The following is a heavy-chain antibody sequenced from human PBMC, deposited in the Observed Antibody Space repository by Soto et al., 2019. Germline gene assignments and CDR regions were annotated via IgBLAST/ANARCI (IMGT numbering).Heavy chain of an antibody. Sequence: QVQLVQSGAEVKKPGASVKVSCKASGYTFTSYDINWVRQATGQGLEWMGWMNPNSGNTGYAQKFQGRVTMNKNTSRSTGYMKLSTVRSADTAVSYCARVLAVAGTGAYWCCDLWGRGTLFTV. CDR2: MNPNSGNT. J-gene: IGHJ2*01. V-gene: IGHV1-8*02. CDR1: GYTFTSYD. D-gene: IGHD6-19*01. CDR3: ARVLAVAGTGAYWCCDL.